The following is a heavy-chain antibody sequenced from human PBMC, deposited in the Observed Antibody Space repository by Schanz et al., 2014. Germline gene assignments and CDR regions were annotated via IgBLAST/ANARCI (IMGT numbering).Heavy chain of an antibody. D-gene: IGHD1-26*01. CDR1: GFTFSGYW. J-gene: IGHJ4*02. V-gene: IGHV3-7*01. CDR2: IKLDGSEK. CDR3: AKYGTGKGVSFEY. Sequence: EVQLVESGGGLVQPGGSLRLSCAASGFTFSGYWMSWVRQAPGEGLVWVANIKLDGSEKYYVDSVKGRFTISRDNAKNSLYLQMNSLTAEDTAVYYCAKYGTGKGVSFEYWGRGTLVTVSS.